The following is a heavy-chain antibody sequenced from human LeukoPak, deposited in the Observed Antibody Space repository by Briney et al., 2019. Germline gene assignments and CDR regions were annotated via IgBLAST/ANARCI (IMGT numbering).Heavy chain of an antibody. J-gene: IGHJ5*02. CDR3: ARVMAARREDLNRFDP. CDR2: IYYSGNT. CDR1: GGSISSSGSC. D-gene: IGHD6-6*01. Sequence: SETLSLTCTVSGGSISSSGSCWGWIRQPPGKGLEWIGSIYYSGNTYNPSLKSRVTISVDTSKNQFSLNLTSVNAADTAVYYCARVMAARREDLNRFDPWGQGTLVTVSS. V-gene: IGHV4-39*07.